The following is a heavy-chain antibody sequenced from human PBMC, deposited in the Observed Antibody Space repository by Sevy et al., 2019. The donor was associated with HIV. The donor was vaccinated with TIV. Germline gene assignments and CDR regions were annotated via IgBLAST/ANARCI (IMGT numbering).Heavy chain of an antibody. D-gene: IGHD3-9*01. J-gene: IGHJ4*02. V-gene: IGHV4-30-2*01. Sequence: SETLSLTCAVSGGSISSGGYSWSWIRQPPGKGLEWIGYIYHSGSTYYNPSLKSRATISVDRSKNQFSLKLSSVTAADTAVYYCARGSARYLMTQGFDYWGQGTLVTVSS. CDR1: GGSISSGGYS. CDR2: IYHSGST. CDR3: ARGSARYLMTQGFDY.